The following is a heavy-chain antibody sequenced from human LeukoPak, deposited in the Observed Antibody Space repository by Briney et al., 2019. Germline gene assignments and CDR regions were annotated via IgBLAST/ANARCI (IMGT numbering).Heavy chain of an antibody. Sequence: SETLSLTCTVSGDSISSYYWNWIRQPPGKGLEWIGYIYSSGGTNYNPSLKSRVTMSVDTSRNQFSLKLSSVTAADTAVYYCAREGIAVADTYYYYYMDVWGKGTWVTVSS. J-gene: IGHJ6*03. CDR1: GDSISSYY. D-gene: IGHD6-19*01. V-gene: IGHV4-59*01. CDR2: IYSSGGT. CDR3: AREGIAVADTYYYYYMDV.